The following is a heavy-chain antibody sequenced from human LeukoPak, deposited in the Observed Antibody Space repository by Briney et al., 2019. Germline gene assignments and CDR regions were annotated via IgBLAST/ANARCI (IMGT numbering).Heavy chain of an antibody. J-gene: IGHJ4*02. D-gene: IGHD1-20*01. CDR3: ARHSNWNIPFDY. V-gene: IGHV4-34*01. CDR2: INHSGST. Sequence: SETLSLTCAVYGGSFSGYYWSWIRQPPGKGLEWIGEINHSGSTNYNPSLKSRVTISVDTSKNQFSLKLSSVTAADTAVYYCARHSNWNIPFDYWGQGTLVTVSS. CDR1: GGSFSGYY.